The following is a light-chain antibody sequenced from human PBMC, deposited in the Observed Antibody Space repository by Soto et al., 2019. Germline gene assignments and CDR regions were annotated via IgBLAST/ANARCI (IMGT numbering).Light chain of an antibody. CDR3: MQKIQLPYT. V-gene: IGKV2D-29*01. CDR2: GVS. CDR1: QSLLLNSDGKPY. Sequence: IAMTQTPLSLSVTPGQPAAISCKSSQSLLLNSDGKPYLHWFLQRPGQPPQPLIFGVSTRLSGVAERFSGSGTETDFTLKISLVEAEDVGVYFCMQKIQLPYTFGQGTQLEIK. J-gene: IGKJ2*01.